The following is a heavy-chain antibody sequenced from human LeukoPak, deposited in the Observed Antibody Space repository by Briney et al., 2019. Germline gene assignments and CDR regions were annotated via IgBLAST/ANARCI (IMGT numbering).Heavy chain of an antibody. D-gene: IGHD1-26*01. V-gene: IGHV1-18*01. J-gene: IGHJ6*02. Sequence: ASVKVSCKASGYTFTSYGISWVRQAPGQGLEWMGWISAYNGNTNYAQKFQGWVTMTRDTSISTAYMELSRLRSDDTAVYYCARDRVGGSLYYYGMDVWGQGTTVTVSS. CDR3: ARDRVGGSLYYYGMDV. CDR1: GYTFTSYG. CDR2: ISAYNGNT.